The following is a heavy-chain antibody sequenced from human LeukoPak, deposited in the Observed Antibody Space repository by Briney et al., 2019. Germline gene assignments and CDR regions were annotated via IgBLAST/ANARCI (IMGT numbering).Heavy chain of an antibody. D-gene: IGHD6-13*01. J-gene: IGHJ5*02. CDR3: ARDSGGAAAGTNWFDP. CDR2: ISSSGSTI. CDR1: GFTFSDYY. V-gene: IGHV3-11*01. Sequence: PGGSLRLSCAASGFTFSDYYMSWIRQAPEEGLEWVSYISSSGSTIYYADSVKGRFTISRDNAKNSLYLQMDSLRAEDTAVYYCARDSGGAAAGTNWFDPWSQGTLVTVSS.